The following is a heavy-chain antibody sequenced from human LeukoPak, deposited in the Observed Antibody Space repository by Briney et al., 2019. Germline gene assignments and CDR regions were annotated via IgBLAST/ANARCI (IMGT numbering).Heavy chain of an antibody. J-gene: IGHJ4*02. V-gene: IGHV4-59*01. Sequence: KPSETLSLTCSVSGGSISSYYWSWIRQPPEKGLEWIGYIHYSGSTSYNPSLKSRVTISADTSQNQFSLKLSSVTAADTAVYYCASRKLGNDYWGQGTLVTVSS. CDR1: GGSISSYY. CDR3: ASRKLGNDY. CDR2: IHYSGST. D-gene: IGHD7-27*01.